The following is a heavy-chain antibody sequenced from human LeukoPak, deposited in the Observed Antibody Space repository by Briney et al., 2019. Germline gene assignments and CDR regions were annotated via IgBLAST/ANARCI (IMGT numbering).Heavy chain of an antibody. CDR3: ARGLGSGWYSY. V-gene: IGHV4-59*08. J-gene: IGHJ4*02. CDR2: IYYSGST. D-gene: IGHD6-19*01. CDR1: GVSISSYY. Sequence: SETLSLTCTVSGVSISSYYWSWVRQPPGKGLEWIGYIYYSGSTNYNPSLKSRVTISVDTSKNQFSLKLSSVTAADTAVYYCARGLGSGWYSYWGQGTLVTVSS.